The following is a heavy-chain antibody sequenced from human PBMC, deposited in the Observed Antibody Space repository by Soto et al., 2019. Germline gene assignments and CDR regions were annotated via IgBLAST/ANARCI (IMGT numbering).Heavy chain of an antibody. J-gene: IGHJ6*03. CDR2: IWYDGSNK. CDR1: GFTFSSYG. V-gene: IGHV3-33*01. CDR3: ALDRSSSWEEYYYYYMDV. Sequence: QVQLVESGGGVVQPGRSLRLSCAASGFTFSSYGMHWVRQAPGKGLEWVAVIWYDGSNKYYADSVKGRFTISRDNSKNTLYLQMNSLRAEDPDVYYRALDRSSSWEEYYYYYMDVWGKGTTVTVCS. D-gene: IGHD6-13*01.